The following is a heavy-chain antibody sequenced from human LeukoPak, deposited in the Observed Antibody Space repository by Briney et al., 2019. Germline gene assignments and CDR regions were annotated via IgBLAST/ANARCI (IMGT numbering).Heavy chain of an antibody. CDR1: GGXVSGYY. Sequence: PSETLSLTCTVSGGXVSGYYCSWIRQPPGKGLEWIGFIYYSGTTSYNPSLKSRVTISVDTSKDQFSLKLSSVSAADTAVYYCARGSIAAAGSDNIDYWGQGTLVTVSS. J-gene: IGHJ4*02. V-gene: IGHV4-59*02. CDR3: ARGSIAAAGSDNIDY. D-gene: IGHD6-13*01. CDR2: IYYSGTT.